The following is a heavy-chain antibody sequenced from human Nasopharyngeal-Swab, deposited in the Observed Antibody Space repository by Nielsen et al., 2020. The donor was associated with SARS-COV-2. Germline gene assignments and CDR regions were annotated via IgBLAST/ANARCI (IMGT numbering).Heavy chain of an antibody. Sequence: GESLKISCAASGFTFSSYSMNWVRQAPGKGLEWVSYISSSSSTIYYADSVKGRFTISRDNAKNSLYLQMNSLRDEDTAVYYCARHYDFWSGYYNSHFYGMDVWGQGTTVTVSS. CDR2: ISSSSSTI. J-gene: IGHJ6*02. CDR3: ARHYDFWSGYYNSHFYGMDV. CDR1: GFTFSSYS. V-gene: IGHV3-48*02. D-gene: IGHD3-3*01.